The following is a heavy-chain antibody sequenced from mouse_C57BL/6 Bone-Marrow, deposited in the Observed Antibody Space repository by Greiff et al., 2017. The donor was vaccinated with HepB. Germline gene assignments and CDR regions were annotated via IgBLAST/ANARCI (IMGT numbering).Heavy chain of an antibody. CDR3: ASSLFAY. D-gene: IGHD6-2*01. Sequence: VKVVESGPGLVAPSQSLSITCTVSGFSLTSYGVDWVRQSPGKGLEWLGVIWGVGSTNYNSALKSRLSISKDNSKSQVFLKMNSLQTDDTAMYYCASSLFAYWGQGTLVTVSA. V-gene: IGHV2-6*01. CDR2: IWGVGST. J-gene: IGHJ3*01. CDR1: GFSLTSYG.